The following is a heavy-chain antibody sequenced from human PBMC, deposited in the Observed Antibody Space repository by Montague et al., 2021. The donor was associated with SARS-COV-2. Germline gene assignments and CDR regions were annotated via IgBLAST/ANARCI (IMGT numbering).Heavy chain of an antibody. Sequence: SETLSLTCAVSRGSFSNYYWTWIRQSPGKGMEWIGEINLGGAPNYTPSLKRRVPISLDTSKRQISLKLNSVTVADTAFFFCARGRPVQGAFRHFDSISSGALDVWGQGSLVIVSS. V-gene: IGHV4-34*01. CDR2: INLGGAP. D-gene: IGHD3-9*01. CDR1: RGSFSNYY. CDR3: ARGRPVQGAFRHFDSISSGALDV. J-gene: IGHJ3*01.